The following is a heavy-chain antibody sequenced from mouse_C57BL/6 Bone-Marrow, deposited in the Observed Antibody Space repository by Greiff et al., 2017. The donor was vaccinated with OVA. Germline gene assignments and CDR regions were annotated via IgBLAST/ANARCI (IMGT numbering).Heavy chain of an antibody. J-gene: IGHJ4*01. D-gene: IGHD1-1*01. Sequence: EVMLVESGGGLVKPGGSLKLSCAASGFTFSDYGMHWVRQAPEKGLEWVAYISSGSSTIYYADTVKGRFTISRDNAKNTLFLQRTSLRSEDTAMYYCARRELRAMDYWGQGTSVTVSS. V-gene: IGHV5-17*01. CDR1: GFTFSDYG. CDR2: ISSGSSTI. CDR3: ARRELRAMDY.